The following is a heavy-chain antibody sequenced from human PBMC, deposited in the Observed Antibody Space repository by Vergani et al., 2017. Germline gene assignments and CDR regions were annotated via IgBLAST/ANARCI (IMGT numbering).Heavy chain of an antibody. V-gene: IGHV3-74*01. Sequence: EVQLVESGGGLAKPGGSLRLSCAASGFPFSSYWMHWVRQAPGKGLVWVSRINSDGSTTSYADSVKGRFTISRDNAKNTLYLQMNSLRVEDTAIYYCTRLAGTLNWGQGTLVTVSS. CDR2: INSDGSTT. CDR1: GFPFSSYW. CDR3: TRLAGTLN. J-gene: IGHJ4*02. D-gene: IGHD6-19*01.